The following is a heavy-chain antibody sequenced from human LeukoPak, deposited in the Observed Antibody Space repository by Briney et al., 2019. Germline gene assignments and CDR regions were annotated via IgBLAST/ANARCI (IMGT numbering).Heavy chain of an antibody. CDR1: GFTFSSYW. Sequence: GGSLRLSCAASGFTFSSYWMSWVRQAPGKGLEWVANMKQDGSEKYYVDSVKGRFTISRDNAKNSLYLQMNSLRAEDTAVYYCARGAEDCSSTSCYARHNDYWGQGTLVTVSS. D-gene: IGHD2-2*01. CDR2: MKQDGSEK. CDR3: ARGAEDCSSTSCYARHNDY. J-gene: IGHJ4*02. V-gene: IGHV3-7*01.